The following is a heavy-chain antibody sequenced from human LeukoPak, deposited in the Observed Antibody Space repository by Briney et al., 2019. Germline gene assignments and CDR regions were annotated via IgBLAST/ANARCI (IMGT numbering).Heavy chain of an antibody. D-gene: IGHD4/OR15-4a*01. CDR3: ARRGLTAYYFDY. Sequence: GGSLRLSCAASGFTFSSYWMHWVRQAPGKGLVWVSRINSDGSSTSYADSVKGRFTISRDNAKNTLYLQMNSLRAEDTAVYYCARRGLTAYYFDYWGQGTLVTVSS. CDR1: GFTFSSYW. J-gene: IGHJ4*02. CDR2: INSDGSST. V-gene: IGHV3-74*01.